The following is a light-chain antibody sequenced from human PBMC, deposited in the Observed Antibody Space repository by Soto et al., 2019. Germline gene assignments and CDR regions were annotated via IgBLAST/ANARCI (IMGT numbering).Light chain of an antibody. V-gene: IGKV3-15*01. CDR3: QQYNNWFPWT. Sequence: EIVLTQSAGTLYSSSGEGATLSCRSSQSVSSIYLAWYHQKPGQAPTLLIYGASSRATGIPARFSASGSGTEFTLTISSLQSEDFAVYICQQYNNWFPWTFGQGTKVDI. CDR1: QSVSSIY. CDR2: GAS. J-gene: IGKJ1*01.